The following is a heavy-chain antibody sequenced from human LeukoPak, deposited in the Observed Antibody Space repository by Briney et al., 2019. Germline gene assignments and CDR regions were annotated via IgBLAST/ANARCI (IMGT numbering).Heavy chain of an antibody. CDR3: ARSNWYRYYFDY. V-gene: IGHV4-59*01. CDR1: GGSISSYY. D-gene: IGHD1/OR15-1a*01. Sequence: SETLSLTCTVSGGSISSYYWSWIRQPPGKGLEWIGYIYYSGSTNYNPSLKSRVTISVDTSKNQFSLKLSSVTAADTAVYYCARSNWYRYYFDYWGQGALVTVSS. J-gene: IGHJ4*02. CDR2: IYYSGST.